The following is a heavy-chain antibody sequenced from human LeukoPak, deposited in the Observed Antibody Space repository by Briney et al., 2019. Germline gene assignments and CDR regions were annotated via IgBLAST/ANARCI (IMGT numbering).Heavy chain of an antibody. V-gene: IGHV4-34*01. CDR3: ARYTMAAAPRFDN. CDR2: ITHSGST. Sequence: SETLSLTCAVHDGSFTSIYWSWIRQPPGRGLEWIGEITHSGSTNYNPSLKSRVTISLDTSKNQFSLKLNSVTAADAAVYYCARYTMAAAPRFDNWGQGTLVTVSS. D-gene: IGHD3-10*01. CDR1: DGSFTSIY. J-gene: IGHJ4*02.